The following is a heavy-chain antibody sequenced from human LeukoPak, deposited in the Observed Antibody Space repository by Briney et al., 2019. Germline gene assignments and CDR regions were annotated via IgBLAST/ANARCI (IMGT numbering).Heavy chain of an antibody. CDR1: GGSISSYY. CDR3: ARERVAARYFDY. J-gene: IGHJ4*02. D-gene: IGHD6-6*01. Sequence: SETLSLTCTVSGGSISSYYWGWIRQPAGKGLEWIGRIYTSGSTNYNPSLKSRVTMSVDTSKNQFSLKLSSVTAADTAVYYCARERVAARYFDYWGQGTLVTVSS. CDR2: IYTSGST. V-gene: IGHV4-4*07.